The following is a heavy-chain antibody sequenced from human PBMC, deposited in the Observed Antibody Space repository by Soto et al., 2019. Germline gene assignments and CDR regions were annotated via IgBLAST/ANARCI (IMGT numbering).Heavy chain of an antibody. CDR1: TFTSYG. V-gene: IGHV1-18*01. J-gene: IGHJ4*02. CDR2: ISAYNGNT. D-gene: IGHD1-26*01. CDR3: ATDHLVGALDY. Sequence: TFTSYGISWVRQAPGQGLEWMGWISAYNGNTNYAQKLQGRVTMTTDTSTSTAYMELRSLRSDDTAVYYCATDHLVGALDYWGQGTLVTVSS.